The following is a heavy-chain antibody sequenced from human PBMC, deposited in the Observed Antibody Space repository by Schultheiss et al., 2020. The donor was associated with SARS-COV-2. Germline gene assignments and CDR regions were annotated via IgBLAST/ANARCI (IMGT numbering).Heavy chain of an antibody. D-gene: IGHD3-10*01. CDR2: ISGNGDST. Sequence: GGSLRLSCAASGFTFSSYWMHWVRQAPGKGLEWVSAISGNGDSTYYADSVKGRFTISRDNAKNSLYLQMNSLRAEDTAVYYCARAHRQYYYGSGSYLTPFDYWGQGTLVTVSS. J-gene: IGHJ4*02. CDR1: GFTFSSYW. CDR3: ARAHRQYYYGSGSYLTPFDY. V-gene: IGHV3-21*01.